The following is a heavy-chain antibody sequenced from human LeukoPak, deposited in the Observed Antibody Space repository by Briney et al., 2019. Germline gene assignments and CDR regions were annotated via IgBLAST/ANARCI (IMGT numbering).Heavy chain of an antibody. CDR2: TSGSTDST. CDR3: ARGKYNSGWYQPFDY. V-gene: IGHV3-23*01. CDR1: GFTFSNYA. J-gene: IGHJ4*02. Sequence: GGSLRLSCAASGFTFSNYAMTWIRQAPGKGLEWVSATSGSTDSTFYSDSVKGRFTISRDNSKNTLNLEMNGLRDEDTAVYYCARGKYNSGWYQPFDYWGQGTLVTVSS. D-gene: IGHD6-19*01.